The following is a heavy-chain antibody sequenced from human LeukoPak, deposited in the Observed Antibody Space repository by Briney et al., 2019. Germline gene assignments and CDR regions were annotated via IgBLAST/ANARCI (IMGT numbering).Heavy chain of an antibody. CDR2: IYSGGST. Sequence: GGSLRLSCAASGFTVSSNYMSWVRQAPGKGLEWVSVIYSGGSTYYADSVKGRFTISRDNSKNTLYLQMNSLRAEDTAVYYCARDVRVVVPAAMHDYYYGMDVWGQGTTVTVSS. J-gene: IGHJ6*02. CDR3: ARDVRVVVPAAMHDYYYGMDV. CDR1: GFTVSSNY. V-gene: IGHV3-66*01. D-gene: IGHD2-2*01.